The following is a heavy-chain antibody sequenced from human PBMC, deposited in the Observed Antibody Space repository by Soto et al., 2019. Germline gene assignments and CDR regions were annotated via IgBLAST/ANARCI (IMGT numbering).Heavy chain of an antibody. CDR3: ARVSSEGFLEWLPQLYYYYYMDV. V-gene: IGHV4-59*01. CDR2: IYYSGST. J-gene: IGHJ6*03. Sequence: PSETLSLTCTVSGGSISSYYWSWIRQPPGKGLEWIGYIYYSGSTNYNPSLKSRVTISVDTSKNQFSLKLSSVTAADTAVYYCARVSSEGFLEWLPQLYYYYYMDVWGKGTTVTVSS. D-gene: IGHD3-3*01. CDR1: GGSISSYY.